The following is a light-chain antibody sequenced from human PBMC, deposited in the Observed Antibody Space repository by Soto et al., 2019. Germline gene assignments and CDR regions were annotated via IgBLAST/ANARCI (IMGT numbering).Light chain of an antibody. J-gene: IGLJ3*02. CDR3: SSYTSSSTWV. Sequence: QPASVSGSPGQSITISCSGTSSDVGGYNYVSWYQQHPGKAPKLMIYEVTNRPSGVSNRFSGSKSGNTASLTISGLQAEDEADYYCSSYTSSSTWVFGGGTKLTVL. CDR1: SSDVGGYNY. CDR2: EVT. V-gene: IGLV2-14*01.